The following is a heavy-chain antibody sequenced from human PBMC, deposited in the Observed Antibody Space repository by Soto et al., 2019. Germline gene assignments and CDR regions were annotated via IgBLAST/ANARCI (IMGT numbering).Heavy chain of an antibody. J-gene: IGHJ4*02. CDR2: ISGSGGST. Sequence: EVQLLESGGCLVQPGGSLRLSCAAYGFTFRSYAMRWVRQAPGKGLEWVSSISGSGGSTYYADSVKGRFTISRDNSKNTLYLQMNSLRAEDTAVYYCAKDGYSTSSFVDYWCQGTLVTVSS. CDR1: GFTFRSYA. CDR3: AKDGYSTSSFVDY. D-gene: IGHD6-6*01. V-gene: IGHV3-23*01.